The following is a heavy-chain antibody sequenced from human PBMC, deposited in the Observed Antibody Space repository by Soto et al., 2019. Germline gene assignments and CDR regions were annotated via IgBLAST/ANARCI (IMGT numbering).Heavy chain of an antibody. Sequence: SETLSLNWTFSGGCVIRGSYYWNLIRQPPGKGLEWIGYIYYSGSTNYNPSLKSRVTISVDTSKNQFSLKLSSVTAADTAVYYCARHSVDTATASFYYWGRVAVLTISS. V-gene: IGHV4-61*01. CDR2: IYYSGST. CDR3: ARHSVDTATASFYY. D-gene: IGHD5-18*01. J-gene: IGHJ4*02. CDR1: GGCVIRGSYY.